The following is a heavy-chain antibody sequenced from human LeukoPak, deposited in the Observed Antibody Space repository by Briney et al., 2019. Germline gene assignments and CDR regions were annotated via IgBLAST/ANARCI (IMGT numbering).Heavy chain of an antibody. Sequence: ASVKVSCKASGYTFTSYAMHWVRQAPGQRLEWMGWINAGNGNTKYSQKFQGRVTITADESTSTAYMELSSLRSEDTAVYYCARDSSDFRNLIPHWGQGTLVTVSS. J-gene: IGHJ1*01. D-gene: IGHD1-14*01. CDR3: ARDSSDFRNLIPH. V-gene: IGHV1-3*01. CDR2: INAGNGNT. CDR1: GYTFTSYA.